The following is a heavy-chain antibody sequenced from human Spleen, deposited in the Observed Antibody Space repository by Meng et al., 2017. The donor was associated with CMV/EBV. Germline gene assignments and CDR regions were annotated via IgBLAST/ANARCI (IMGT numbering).Heavy chain of an antibody. Sequence: GESLKISCKASGFTFSTYSMNWVRQAPGKGLEWIANIISSSVTMSYADSVKGRFTVSRDNAKNSLYLQMNSLRADDTAVYYCARGQFCGTDCGIYLDSWGQGMLVTVSS. D-gene: IGHD2-21*01. V-gene: IGHV3-48*04. CDR3: ARGQFCGTDCGIYLDS. CDR2: IISSSVTM. CDR1: GFTFSTYS. J-gene: IGHJ4*02.